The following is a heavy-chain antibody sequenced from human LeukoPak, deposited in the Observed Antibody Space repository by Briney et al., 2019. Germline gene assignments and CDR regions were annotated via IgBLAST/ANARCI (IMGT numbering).Heavy chain of an antibody. CDR2: IYTSGST. Sequence: PSDTLSLTCTLSGGSISRYYWSWIRQPAGRGLECIGRIYTSGSTNYNTPLKSRVPISEKTSKNQFSLKLSSVTAADTAVYYCARGGLAVAGRGFDPWGQGTLVTVSS. CDR3: ARGGLAVAGRGFDP. V-gene: IGHV4-4*07. D-gene: IGHD6-19*01. CDR1: GGSISRYY. J-gene: IGHJ5*02.